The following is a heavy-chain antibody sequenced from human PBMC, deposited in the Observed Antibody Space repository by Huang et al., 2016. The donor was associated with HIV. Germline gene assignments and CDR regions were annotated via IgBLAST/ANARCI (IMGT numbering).Heavy chain of an antibody. J-gene: IGHJ4*02. CDR2: IWFDGSKK. V-gene: IGHV3-30*02. D-gene: IGHD6-19*01. CDR3: TKGASTGWYYFDH. CDR1: GCTFRSYG. Sequence: QVQLVESGGGVVQPGGSLRLSCAASGCTFRSYGVHWVRQAPGKGLEGVACIWFDGSKKYYADSVKGRFTITRDNSKNTLYLQMNSLRAQDTAVYYCTKGASTGWYYFDHCGQGTLVTVSS.